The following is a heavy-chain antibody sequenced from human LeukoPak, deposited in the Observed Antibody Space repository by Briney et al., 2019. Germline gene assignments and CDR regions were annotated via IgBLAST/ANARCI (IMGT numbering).Heavy chain of an antibody. CDR1: GFTFSSYG. D-gene: IGHD6-25*01. Sequence: GGSLRLSCAASGFTFSSYGMHWVRQAPGKGLEWVAFIRYDGSNKYYADSVKGRFTISRDNSKNTLYLQMNSLRAEDTAVYYCAKTWQDAEGRYYYYMDVWGKGTTVTVSS. J-gene: IGHJ6*03. CDR2: IRYDGSNK. CDR3: AKTWQDAEGRYYYYMDV. V-gene: IGHV3-30*02.